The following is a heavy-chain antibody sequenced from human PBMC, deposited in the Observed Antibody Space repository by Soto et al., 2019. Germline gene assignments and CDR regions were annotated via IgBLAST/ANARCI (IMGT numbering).Heavy chain of an antibody. J-gene: IGHJ4*02. CDR2: IIPIFGTA. CDR1: GGTFSSYA. CDR3: AREPVIAAAGTPGDDY. D-gene: IGHD6-13*01. Sequence: ASVKVSCKASGGTFSSYAISWVRQAPGQGLEWVGGIIPIFGTANYAQKFQGRVTITADESTSTAYMELSSLRSEDTVVYYCAREPVIAAAGTPGDDYWGQGTLVTVSS. V-gene: IGHV1-69*13.